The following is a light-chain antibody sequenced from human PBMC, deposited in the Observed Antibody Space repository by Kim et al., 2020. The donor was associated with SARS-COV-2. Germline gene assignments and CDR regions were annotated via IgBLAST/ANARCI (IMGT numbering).Light chain of an antibody. V-gene: IGLV2-14*04. CDR3: SSYTSSRTWV. J-gene: IGLJ3*02. CDR2: DVS. Sequence: GHSITISCTGTSSDVGGYNYVSWYQQHPGKAPKLMLFDVSQRPSGVSNRFSGSKSGNTASLTISGLQAEDEADYHCSSYTSSRTWVFGGGTQLTVL. CDR1: SSDVGGYNY.